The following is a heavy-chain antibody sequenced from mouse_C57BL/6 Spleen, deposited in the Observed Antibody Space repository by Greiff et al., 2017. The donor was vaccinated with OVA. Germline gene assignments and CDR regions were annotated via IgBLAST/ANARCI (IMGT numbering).Heavy chain of an antibody. CDR1: GYAFSSYW. CDR3: ARSSLLEAMDY. J-gene: IGHJ4*01. D-gene: IGHD2-10*01. CDR2: IYPGDGDA. Sequence: VQLQQSGAELVKPGASVKISCKASGYAFSSYWMNWVKQRPGKGLEWIGQIYPGDGDANYNGKFKGKATLTADKSSSTAYMQLSSLTSEDSAVYFCARSSLLEAMDYWGQGTSVTVSS. V-gene: IGHV1-80*01.